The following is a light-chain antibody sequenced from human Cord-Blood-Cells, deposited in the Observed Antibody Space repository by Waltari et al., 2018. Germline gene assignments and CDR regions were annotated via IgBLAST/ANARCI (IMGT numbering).Light chain of an antibody. CDR2: GAS. CDR3: QQYGSSPPWT. CDR1: QSVSSSY. J-gene: IGKJ1*01. V-gene: IGKV3-20*01. Sequence: EIVLTQSPGTLSLSPGERATLSCRASQSVSSSYLAWYQQKPGQAPRLLLCGASSRATGIPDRFSGSGSGTDFTLTISRLEPEDFAVYYCQQYGSSPPWTFGQGTKVEIK.